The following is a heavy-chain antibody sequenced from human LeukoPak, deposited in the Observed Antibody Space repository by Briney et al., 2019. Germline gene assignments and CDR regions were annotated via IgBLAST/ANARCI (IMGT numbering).Heavy chain of an antibody. Sequence: SETLSLTCTVSGGSISSYYWSWIRQPPGKGPELVGYIYYSGSTNYNPSLKSRVTISVDTSKNQFSLKLSSVTAADTAVYYCARSPPASIAAAGTDHAFDIWGQGTMVTVSS. J-gene: IGHJ3*02. CDR2: IYYSGST. D-gene: IGHD6-13*01. CDR3: ARSPPASIAAAGTDHAFDI. V-gene: IGHV4-59*08. CDR1: GGSISSYY.